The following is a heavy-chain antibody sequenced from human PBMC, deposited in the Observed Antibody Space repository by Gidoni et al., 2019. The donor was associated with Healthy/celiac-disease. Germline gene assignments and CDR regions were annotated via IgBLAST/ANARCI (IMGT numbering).Heavy chain of an antibody. V-gene: IGHV3-33*01. CDR2: IWYDGSNK. CDR3: ARDVSSSHGAYYYYGMDV. Sequence: QVQLVESGGGVVQPGRSLRLSCAASGFTFSSYGMHWVRPAPGKGLEWVAVIWYDGSNKYYADSVKGRFTISRDNSKNTLYLQMNSLRAEDTAVYYCARDVSSSHGAYYYYGMDVWGQGTTVTVSS. D-gene: IGHD6-13*01. CDR1: GFTFSSYG. J-gene: IGHJ6*02.